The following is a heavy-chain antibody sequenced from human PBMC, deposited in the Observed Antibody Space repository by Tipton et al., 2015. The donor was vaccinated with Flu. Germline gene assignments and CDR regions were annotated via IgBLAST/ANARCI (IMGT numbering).Heavy chain of an antibody. Sequence: TLSLTCMISGGSISSYYWSWIRQSPGRGLEWIGYVYYRGNTSYNPSLKSRVTISVDTSKIQFSLSLTSVTAADAAIYYCARSGSYHHYYFDLWGRGTLVSVSS. J-gene: IGHJ2*01. CDR3: ARSGSYHHYYFDL. V-gene: IGHV4-59*12. D-gene: IGHD1-26*01. CDR2: VYYRGNT. CDR1: GGSISSYY.